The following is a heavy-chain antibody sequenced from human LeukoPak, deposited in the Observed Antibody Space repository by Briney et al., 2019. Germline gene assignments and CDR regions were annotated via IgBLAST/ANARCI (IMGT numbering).Heavy chain of an antibody. Sequence: GGSLRLSCAASGFTFSSYSMIWVRQAPGKGLEWVSSISSSSSYIYYADSVKGRFTISRDNAKNSLYLQMNSLRAEDTAVYYCARDPGVVVAAAYFDYWGQGTLVTVSS. CDR1: GFTFSSYS. J-gene: IGHJ4*02. CDR2: ISSSSSYI. D-gene: IGHD2-15*01. V-gene: IGHV3-21*01. CDR3: ARDPGVVVAAAYFDY.